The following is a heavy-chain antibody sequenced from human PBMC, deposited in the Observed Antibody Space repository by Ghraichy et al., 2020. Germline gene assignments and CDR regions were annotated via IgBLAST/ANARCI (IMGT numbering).Heavy chain of an antibody. D-gene: IGHD1-14*01. CDR1: GFTFSSYE. CDR3: ARKMFGTTYFDY. Sequence: GGSLRLSCEAPGFTFSSYEMNWVRQAPGKGLEWISFILGSDSIYYGDSVKGRFTISRDNAKNSVYLQMNSLRDEDTGVYFCARKMFGTTYFDYWGQGALVTVSS. J-gene: IGHJ4*02. CDR2: ILGSDSI. V-gene: IGHV3-48*03.